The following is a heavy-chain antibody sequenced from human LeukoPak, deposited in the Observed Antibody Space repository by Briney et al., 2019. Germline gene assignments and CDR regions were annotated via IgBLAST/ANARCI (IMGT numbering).Heavy chain of an antibody. J-gene: IGHJ4*02. Sequence: PSQSLSLTWTVSGGSISSSGYAWGWIREPPGKGLEWIGNIDYSGSTYYNPSLKSRVTIFVDTSKHPFSLKVTSVPAADTAVYICARRVTGDLRRFDYWGQGTLVTVSS. CDR3: ARRVTGDLRRFDY. D-gene: IGHD7-27*01. CDR1: GGSISSSGYA. V-gene: IGHV4-39*01. CDR2: IDYSGST.